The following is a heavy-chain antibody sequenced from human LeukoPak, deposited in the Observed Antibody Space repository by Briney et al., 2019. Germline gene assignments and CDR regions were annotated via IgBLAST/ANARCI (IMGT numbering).Heavy chain of an antibody. J-gene: IGHJ4*02. CDR1: GGSISSSSYY. V-gene: IGHV4-39*07. CDR2: IYYSGST. Sequence: SETLSLTCTVSGGSISSSSYYWGWIRQPPGKGLEWIGSIYYSGSTYYNPSLKSRVTISVDTSKNQFSLKLSSVTAADTAVYYCASLEEGNYWGQGTLVTVSS. CDR3: ASLEEGNY.